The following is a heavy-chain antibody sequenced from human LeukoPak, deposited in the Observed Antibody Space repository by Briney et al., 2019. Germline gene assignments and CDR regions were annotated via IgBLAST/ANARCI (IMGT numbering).Heavy chain of an antibody. CDR1: GFTFDDYA. CDR3: AKGIGYCSSTSCLGPNWFDP. D-gene: IGHD2-2*01. CDR2: ISWNSGSI. V-gene: IGHV3-9*01. Sequence: VRSLRLSCAASGFTFDDYAMHCVRQAPGKGLEWVSGISWNSGSIGYADSVKGRFTISRDNAKNSLYLQMNSLRAEDTALYYCAKGIGYCSSTSCLGPNWFDPWGQGTLVTVSS. J-gene: IGHJ5*02.